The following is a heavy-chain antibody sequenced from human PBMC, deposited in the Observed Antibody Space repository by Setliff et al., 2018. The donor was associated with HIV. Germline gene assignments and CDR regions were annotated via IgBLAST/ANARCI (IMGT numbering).Heavy chain of an antibody. CDR2: ISASNGDT. D-gene: IGHD3-10*01. Sequence: ASVKVSCKASGYTFSDYYLHWVRQAPGQGLEWMGWISASNGDTNYAQKFQGRVTMTTDTSTSTAYMELRSLRSDDTAVYYCARNFGLSPSGKYYYYYGMDIWGQGTTVTVSS. V-gene: IGHV1-18*04. CDR1: GYTFSDYY. CDR3: ARNFGLSPSGKYYYYYGMDI. J-gene: IGHJ6*02.